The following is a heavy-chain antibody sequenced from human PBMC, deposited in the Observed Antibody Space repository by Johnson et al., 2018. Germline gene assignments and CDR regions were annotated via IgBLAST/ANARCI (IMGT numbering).Heavy chain of an antibody. CDR2: IYSGGST. CDR3: ARGAAAGIIYYYYMDV. Sequence: EVQLVETGGGLIQPGGSLRLSCAASGFTVSSNYMSWVRQAPGKGLEWVSVIYSGGSTYYADSVKGRFTISRDNSKNTLYLQMNSLRAEDTAVYYCARGAAAGIIYYYYMDVWGKGTTVTVSS. D-gene: IGHD6-13*01. V-gene: IGHV3-53*02. J-gene: IGHJ6*03. CDR1: GFTVSSNY.